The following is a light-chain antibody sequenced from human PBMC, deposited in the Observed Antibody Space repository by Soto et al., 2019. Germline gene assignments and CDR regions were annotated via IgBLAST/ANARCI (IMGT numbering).Light chain of an antibody. V-gene: IGKV3-15*01. CDR2: GAS. J-gene: IGKJ1*01. CDR1: QSVSSN. CDR3: LQYNNWWT. Sequence: EVVMTQSPATLSVSPGERATLSCRASQSVSSNLAWYQQKHGQAPRLLIYGASTRATGIPARFSGSGSGTEFTLTINSLQSEDFAVYYCLQYNNWWTFGQGTKVDIK.